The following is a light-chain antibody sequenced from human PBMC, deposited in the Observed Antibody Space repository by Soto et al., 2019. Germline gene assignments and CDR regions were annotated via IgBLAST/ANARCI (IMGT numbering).Light chain of an antibody. CDR2: AAS. CDR1: QGISSY. J-gene: IGKJ1*01. V-gene: IGKV1-9*01. Sequence: SPFTQSPSCLCASLGSGVTITGRASQGISSYLAWYQQKPGKAPKLLIYAASTLQSGVPSRFSGSGSGTDFTLTISSLQPEDFGTYYCQQTHTFPWTFGQGTKVDI. CDR3: QQTHTFPWT.